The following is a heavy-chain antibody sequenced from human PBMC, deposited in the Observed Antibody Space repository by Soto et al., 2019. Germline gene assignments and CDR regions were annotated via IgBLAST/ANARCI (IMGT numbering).Heavy chain of an antibody. Sequence: ASVNVSCKSSGYTFTSYYMHWVRQAPGQGLEWMGIINPSGGSTSYAQKFQGRVTMTRDTSTSTVYMELSSLRSEDTAVYYCAREARMTTVTRSYWYFDLWGRGTLVTVSS. CDR3: AREARMTTVTRSYWYFDL. CDR2: INPSGGST. J-gene: IGHJ2*01. V-gene: IGHV1-46*01. D-gene: IGHD4-17*01. CDR1: GYTFTSYY.